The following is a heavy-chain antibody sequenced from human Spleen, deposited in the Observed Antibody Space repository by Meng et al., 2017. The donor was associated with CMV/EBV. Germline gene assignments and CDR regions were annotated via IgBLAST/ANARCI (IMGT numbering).Heavy chain of an antibody. V-gene: IGHV4-31*03. CDR1: GGSISSGGYY. CDR3: ATLWGSGFDYAFDP. J-gene: IGHJ5*02. Sequence: SETLSLTCTVSGGSISSGGYYWSWIRQHPGKGLEWIGYIYYSGSTYYNPSLKSRVTISVDTSKNQFSLKLSSVTAADTAVYYCATLWGSGFDYAFDPWGQGALVTVSS. CDR2: IYYSGST. D-gene: IGHD5-12*01.